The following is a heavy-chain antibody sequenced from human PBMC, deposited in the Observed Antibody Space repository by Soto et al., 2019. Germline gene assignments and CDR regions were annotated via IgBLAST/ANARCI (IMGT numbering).Heavy chain of an antibody. CDR2: INPSGGST. J-gene: IGHJ6*02. CDR1: VYTLTSYY. D-gene: IGHD4-4*01. Sequence: ASVRVSCKPSVYTLTSYYIHCVRQAPGQGLEWMGIINPSGGSTSYAQKFQGRVTMTSDTSTSTVYMEVSSLRSEDTAVYYCARDYSNYVFPEGYYYYYGMDVWGQGTTVTVSS. V-gene: IGHV1-46*01. CDR3: ARDYSNYVFPEGYYYYYGMDV.